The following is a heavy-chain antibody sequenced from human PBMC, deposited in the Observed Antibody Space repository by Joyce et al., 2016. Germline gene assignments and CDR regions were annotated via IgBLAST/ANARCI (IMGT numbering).Heavy chain of an antibody. J-gene: IGHJ4*02. CDR1: GFILRDFR. CDR2: INKDGSST. Sequence: EVQLVETGGALVQPGGSLRLSCEGSGFILRDFRLPWVRQVPGKSPVWIAYINKDGSSTLYAESVKGRFSVSRDNTKNMLFLEMKSLRAEDTAVYYCSRDDDDPFDYWGRGTLVTVAS. D-gene: IGHD3-3*01. CDR3: SRDDDDPFDY. V-gene: IGHV3-74*01.